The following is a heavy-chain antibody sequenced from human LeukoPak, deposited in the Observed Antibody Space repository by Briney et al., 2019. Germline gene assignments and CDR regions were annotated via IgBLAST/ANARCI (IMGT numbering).Heavy chain of an antibody. Sequence: GASVKVSCKASGYTFTGYYMHWVRQAPGQGLEWMGWINPNSGGANYAQKFQGRVTMTRDTSISTAYMELSRLRSDDTAVYYCARDRTYCSGGSCSLDAFDIWGQGTMVTVSS. CDR2: INPNSGGA. D-gene: IGHD2-15*01. J-gene: IGHJ3*02. CDR1: GYTFTGYY. CDR3: ARDRTYCSGGSCSLDAFDI. V-gene: IGHV1-2*02.